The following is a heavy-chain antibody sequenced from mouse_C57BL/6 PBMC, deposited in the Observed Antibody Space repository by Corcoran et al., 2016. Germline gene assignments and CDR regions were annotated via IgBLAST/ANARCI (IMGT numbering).Heavy chain of an antibody. CDR2: INPNNGGT. D-gene: IGHD1-2*01. V-gene: IGHV1-26*01. CDR1: GYTFTDYY. Sequence: EVQLQQSGPELVKPGASVKISCKASGYTFTDYYMNWVKQSHGKSLEWIGDINPNNGGTSYNQKFKGKATLTVDKSSSTAYMELRSLTSEDSAVYYCARSGYYGYWGQGTLVTVSA. J-gene: IGHJ3*01. CDR3: ARSGYYGY.